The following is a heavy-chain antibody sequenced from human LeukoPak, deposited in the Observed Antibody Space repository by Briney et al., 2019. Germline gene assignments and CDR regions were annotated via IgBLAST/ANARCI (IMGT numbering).Heavy chain of an antibody. Sequence: SETLSLTCTVSGGSISSYYWSWIRQPAGKGLEWIGRIYTSGSTNYNPSLKSRVTMSVDTSKNQFSLKLSSVTAADTAVYYCARGGYCSGGSCYDYYYYMDVWGKGTTVTISS. CDR1: GGSISSYY. D-gene: IGHD2-15*01. CDR2: IYTSGST. V-gene: IGHV4-4*07. J-gene: IGHJ6*03. CDR3: ARGGYCSGGSCYDYYYYMDV.